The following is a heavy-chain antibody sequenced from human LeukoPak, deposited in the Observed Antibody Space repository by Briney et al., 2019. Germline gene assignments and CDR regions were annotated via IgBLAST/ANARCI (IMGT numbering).Heavy chain of an antibody. D-gene: IGHD6-13*01. CDR3: ARGGIAAPQRGDY. J-gene: IGHJ4*02. CDR2: ITPIFGTA. Sequence: GASVKVSCKASGGTFSSYAISWVRQAPGQGLEWMGGITPIFGTANYAQKFQGRVTITADESTSTAYMELSSLRSEDTAVYYCARGGIAAPQRGDYWGQGTLVTVSS. V-gene: IGHV1-69*13. CDR1: GGTFSSYA.